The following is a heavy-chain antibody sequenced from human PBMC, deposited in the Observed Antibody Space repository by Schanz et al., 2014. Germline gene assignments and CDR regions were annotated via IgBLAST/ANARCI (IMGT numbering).Heavy chain of an antibody. Sequence: VQLLESGGGLVQPGGSLRLSCAAYGFTLSSYAMHWVRQAPGKGLEWVAVISYDGSNKYYADSVKGRFTISRDNAKNSLFLQMNSLRVEDTAVYYCARLPVGYGSGIWDVWGQGTSVTVSS. CDR2: ISYDGSNK. CDR1: GFTLSSYA. J-gene: IGHJ6*02. V-gene: IGHV3-30-3*01. CDR3: ARLPVGYGSGIWDV. D-gene: IGHD3-10*01.